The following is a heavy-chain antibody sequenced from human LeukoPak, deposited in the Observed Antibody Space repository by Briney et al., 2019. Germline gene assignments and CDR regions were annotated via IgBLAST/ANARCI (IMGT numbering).Heavy chain of an antibody. CDR3: AKTSIAAAAGDHFDY. CDR1: GFTFSSYA. J-gene: IGHJ4*02. Sequence: GGSLRLSCAASGFTFSSYAMSWVRQAPREGLEWVSAISGSGGSTYYADSVKGRFTISRDNSKNTLYLQMNSLRAEDTAVYYCAKTSIAAAAGDHFDYWGQGTLVTVSS. V-gene: IGHV3-23*01. D-gene: IGHD6-13*01. CDR2: ISGSGGST.